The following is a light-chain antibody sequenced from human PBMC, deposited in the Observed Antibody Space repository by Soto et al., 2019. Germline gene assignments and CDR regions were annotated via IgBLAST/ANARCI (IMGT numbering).Light chain of an antibody. CDR1: QGISNY. CDR2: AAS. Sequence: DVQITQSPSSVSASVGDRVTITCRASQGISNYLAWYQQKPGKVPKLLIYAASTLQSGVPSRFSGSGSGTDFTLTISSLQPEDVATYYCQKYNSARVTFGGGTKVDIK. J-gene: IGKJ4*01. V-gene: IGKV1-27*01. CDR3: QKYNSARVT.